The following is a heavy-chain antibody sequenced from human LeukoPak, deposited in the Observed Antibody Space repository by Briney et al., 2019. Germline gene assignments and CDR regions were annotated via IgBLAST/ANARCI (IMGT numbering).Heavy chain of an antibody. V-gene: IGHV3-48*01. CDR1: GFTFSSYS. Sequence: HPGGSLRLSCAASGFTFSSYSMNWVRQAPGKGLEWVSYISSSSSTIYYADSVKGRFTISRDNAKNSLYLQMNSLRAEDTAVYYCAREVKRGSGWYDYWGQGTLVTVSS. CDR2: ISSSSSTI. CDR3: AREVKRGSGWYDY. D-gene: IGHD6-19*01. J-gene: IGHJ4*02.